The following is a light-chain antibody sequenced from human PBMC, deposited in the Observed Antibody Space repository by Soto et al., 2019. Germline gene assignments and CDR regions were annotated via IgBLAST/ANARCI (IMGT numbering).Light chain of an antibody. J-gene: IGLJ1*01. V-gene: IGLV2-23*02. Sequence: QSALTQPASVSGSPGQSITVSCTGTSSDVGNYNLVSWYQQHPGKAPKLMIYAVSEWPSGVSNRFSGSKSGNTASLTISGLQAEDEADYYCCSYAGSSTSVFGTGTKLTVL. CDR3: CSYAGSSTSV. CDR2: AVS. CDR1: SSDVGNYNL.